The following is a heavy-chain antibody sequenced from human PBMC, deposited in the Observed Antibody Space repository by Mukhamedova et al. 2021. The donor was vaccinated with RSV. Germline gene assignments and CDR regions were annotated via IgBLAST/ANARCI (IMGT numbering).Heavy chain of an antibody. V-gene: IGHV1-69*01. CDR3: AREIPNWFDP. CDR2: IIPIFGTA. J-gene: IGHJ5*02. Sequence: APGQGLEWMGGIIPIFGTANYAQKFQGRVTITADESTSTAYMELSSLRSEDTAVYYCAREIPNWFDPWGQGTLVTV.